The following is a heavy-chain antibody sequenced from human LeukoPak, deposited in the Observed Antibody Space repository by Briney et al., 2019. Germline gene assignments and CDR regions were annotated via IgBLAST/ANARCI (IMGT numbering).Heavy chain of an antibody. CDR2: INSDGSST. D-gene: IGHD6-19*01. V-gene: IGHV3-74*01. J-gene: IGHJ4*02. Sequence: GGSLRLSCAASGFTFSSYWMHWVRQAPGKGLVWVSCINSDGSSTSYADSVKGRFTISRDNAKNTLYLQMNSLRAEDTAVYYCATETEQWLVLQLDYWGQGTLVTVSS. CDR1: GFTFSSYW. CDR3: ATETEQWLVLQLDY.